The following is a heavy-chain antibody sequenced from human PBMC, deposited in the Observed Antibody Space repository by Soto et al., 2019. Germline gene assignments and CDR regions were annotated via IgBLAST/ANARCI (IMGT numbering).Heavy chain of an antibody. J-gene: IGHJ3*02. V-gene: IGHV4-34*01. CDR1: AGSFSHYY. CDR2: IKHSGST. Sequence: QVQQQPWGAGLLKPSETLSLTCAVYAGSFSHYYWNWIRQSAGKGLEWIGKIKHSGSTNYNPSLRSRVTISVDMSKNQFSLRLTSVTAADTAVYYCARGGTNDGQVALDIWGQGTMVTVSS. CDR3: ARGGTNDGQVALDI.